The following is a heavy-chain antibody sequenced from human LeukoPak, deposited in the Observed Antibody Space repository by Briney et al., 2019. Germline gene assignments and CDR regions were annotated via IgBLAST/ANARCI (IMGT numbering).Heavy chain of an antibody. Sequence: GGSLRLSCAASGFTFSSYAMHWVHQAPGKGLERVAVISYDGSNKYYADSVKGRFTISRDNSKNTLYLQMNSLRAEDTAVYYCARDRLYYYDSTVSCLHYWGQGTLVTVSS. D-gene: IGHD3-22*01. CDR2: ISYDGSNK. CDR1: GFTFSSYA. CDR3: ARDRLYYYDSTVSCLHY. V-gene: IGHV3-30-3*01. J-gene: IGHJ4*02.